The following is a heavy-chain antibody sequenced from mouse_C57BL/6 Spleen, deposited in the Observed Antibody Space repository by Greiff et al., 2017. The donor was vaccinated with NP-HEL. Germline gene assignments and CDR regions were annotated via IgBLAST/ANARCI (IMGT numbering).Heavy chain of an antibody. V-gene: IGHV5-4*01. J-gene: IGHJ2*01. CDR2: ISDGGSYT. D-gene: IGHD2-5*01. CDR3: AREYSNYVGFDY. Sequence: DEKLVESGGGLVKEGGARKREGGAEGGTCGSEGVGGGGQRGGKRLEWVATISDGGSYTYYPDNVKGRFTISRDNAKNNLYLQMSHLKSEDTAMYYCAREYSNYVGFDYWGQGTTLTVSS. CDR1: GGTCGSEG.